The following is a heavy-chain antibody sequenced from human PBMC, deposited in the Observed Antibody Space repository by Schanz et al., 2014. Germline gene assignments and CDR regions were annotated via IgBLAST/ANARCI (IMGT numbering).Heavy chain of an antibody. V-gene: IGHV3-23*01. CDR3: ARGGPAYYFDD. J-gene: IGHJ4*02. CDR2: ISGSGGST. Sequence: EVQLLESGGGLVQPGGSLRLSCSASGFTFSSYAMSWVRQAPGKGLEWVSAISGSGGSTYYADSVKGRFTISRDNSKNTVYIQMNSLRAEDTAVYYCARGGPAYYFDDWGQGTLVTVSS. CDR1: GFTFSSYA.